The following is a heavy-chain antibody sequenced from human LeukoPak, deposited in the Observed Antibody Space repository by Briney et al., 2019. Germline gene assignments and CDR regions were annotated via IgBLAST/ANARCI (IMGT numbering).Heavy chain of an antibody. Sequence: PGGSLRLSCAASGFTFSSYSMNWVRQAPGKGLEWVAVISYDGSNKYYADSVKGRFTISRDNSKNTLYLQMNSLRAEDTAVYYCAKAVIVRGTTLMDVWGKGTTVTVSS. CDR2: ISYDGSNK. D-gene: IGHD2/OR15-2a*01. CDR3: AKAVIVRGTTLMDV. V-gene: IGHV3-30*18. CDR1: GFTFSSYS. J-gene: IGHJ6*04.